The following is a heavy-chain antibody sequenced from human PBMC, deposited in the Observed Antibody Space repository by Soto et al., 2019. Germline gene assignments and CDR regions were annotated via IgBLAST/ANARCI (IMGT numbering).Heavy chain of an antibody. Sequence: ASVKVSCKASGYTFTGYYMHWVRQAPGQGLEWMGWINPNSGGTNYAQKFQGRVTMTRDKSITTTYLRWTSLKASDTAIYYCAASIFYYGMDVWGQGTTVTVSS. CDR2: INPNSGGT. CDR3: AASIFYYGMDV. V-gene: IGHV1-2*02. J-gene: IGHJ6*02. CDR1: GYTFTGYY.